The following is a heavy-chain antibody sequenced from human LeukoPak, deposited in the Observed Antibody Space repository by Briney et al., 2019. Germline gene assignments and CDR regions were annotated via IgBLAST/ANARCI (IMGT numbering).Heavy chain of an antibody. Sequence: SETLSLTCTVSGGSISSYYWSWIRQPPGKGLEWIGYIYYSGSTNYNPSLKSRVTISVDTSKNQFSLKLSSVTAADTVVYYCASERLGELSLLDYWGQGTLVTVSS. CDR1: GGSISSYY. CDR3: ASERLGELSLLDY. J-gene: IGHJ4*02. V-gene: IGHV4-59*01. CDR2: IYYSGST. D-gene: IGHD3-16*02.